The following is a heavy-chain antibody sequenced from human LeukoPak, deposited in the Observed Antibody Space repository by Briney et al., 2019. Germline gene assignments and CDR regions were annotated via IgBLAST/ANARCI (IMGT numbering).Heavy chain of an antibody. D-gene: IGHD3-10*01. CDR1: GFTFSSYA. V-gene: IGHV3-23*01. Sequence: GGSLRLSCAASGFTFSSYAMSWVRQAPGKGLEWVSAISGSGGSTYYADSVKGRFTISRDNSKNTLYLQMNSLRAEDTAVYYCAKRITMVRGVKAGRDAFDIWGQGTMVTVSS. CDR2: ISGSGGST. CDR3: AKRITMVRGVKAGRDAFDI. J-gene: IGHJ3*02.